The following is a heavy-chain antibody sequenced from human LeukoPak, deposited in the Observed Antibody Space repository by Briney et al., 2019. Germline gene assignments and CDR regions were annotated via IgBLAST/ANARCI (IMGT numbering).Heavy chain of an antibody. CDR3: ARDRYHYYDSSGYYYADAFDI. CDR1: GFTFSSYW. CDR2: IKQDGSEK. D-gene: IGHD3-22*01. J-gene: IGHJ3*02. Sequence: GGSLRLSCAASGFTFSSYWMSWVRQAPGKGLEWVANIKQDGSEKYYVDSVKGRFTISRDNAKNSLYLQMNSLRAEDTAVYYCARDRYHYYDSSGYYYADAFDIWGQGTMVTVSS. V-gene: IGHV3-7*01.